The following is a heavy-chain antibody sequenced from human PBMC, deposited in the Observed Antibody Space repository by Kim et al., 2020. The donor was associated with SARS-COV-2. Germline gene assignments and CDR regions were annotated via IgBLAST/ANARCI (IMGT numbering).Heavy chain of an antibody. V-gene: IGHV1-18*01. D-gene: IGHD5-18*01. CDR3: ARDVSHGLDM. Sequence: ASVKDSCKASGYTFTTFGISWVRQAPGEGLEWMGWIDPNDSTTNCSQKVQGRVTMTTDTSTHTAYMELRSLRSDDTAVYYCARDVSHGLDMWGQGTMVTV. J-gene: IGHJ3*02. CDR2: IDPNDSTT. CDR1: GYTFTTFG.